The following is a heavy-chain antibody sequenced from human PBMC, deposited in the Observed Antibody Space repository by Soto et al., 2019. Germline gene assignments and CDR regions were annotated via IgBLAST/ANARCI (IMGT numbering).Heavy chain of an antibody. CDR1: GDTLTFYS. CDR2: INPILTMS. Sequence: QVQLVQSGAEVKKPGSSVRVSCKTSGDTLTFYSINWVRQAPGLGLEWMGRINPILTMSNYAQRFQGRVTMTADKSTRTAYMELSSLRSEDTAMYYCATSYGSGYRAFDYWGQGALVTVSS. J-gene: IGHJ4*02. V-gene: IGHV1-69*02. D-gene: IGHD3-10*01. CDR3: ATSYGSGYRAFDY.